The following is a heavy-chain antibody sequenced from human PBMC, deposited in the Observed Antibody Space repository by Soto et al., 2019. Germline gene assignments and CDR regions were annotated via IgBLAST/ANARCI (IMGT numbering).Heavy chain of an antibody. J-gene: IGHJ4*02. CDR1: GGSISNYY. Sequence: SETLSLTCTVSGGSISNYYWSWIRQPPVNGLEWIGYIYYSGSINYNPSLKSRVTISEDTSKNQFSLKMSSVTAADTAVYYCAREIAVAGTHYFDYWGQGTLVTVSS. D-gene: IGHD6-19*01. V-gene: IGHV4-59*01. CDR2: IYYSGSI. CDR3: AREIAVAGTHYFDY.